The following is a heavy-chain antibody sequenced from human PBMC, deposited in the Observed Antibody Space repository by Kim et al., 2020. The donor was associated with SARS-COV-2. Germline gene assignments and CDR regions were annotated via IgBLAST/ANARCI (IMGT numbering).Heavy chain of an antibody. D-gene: IGHD6-19*01. CDR2: IKSKTDGGTT. J-gene: IGHJ3*02. Sequence: GGSLRLSCAASGFTFSNAWMSWVRQAPGKGLEWVGRIKSKTDGGTTDYAAPVKGRFTISRDDSKNTLYLQMNSLKTEDTAVYYCTTGSGWFPSDAFDIWGQGTMVTVSS. CDR3: TTGSGWFPSDAFDI. V-gene: IGHV3-15*01. CDR1: GFTFSNAW.